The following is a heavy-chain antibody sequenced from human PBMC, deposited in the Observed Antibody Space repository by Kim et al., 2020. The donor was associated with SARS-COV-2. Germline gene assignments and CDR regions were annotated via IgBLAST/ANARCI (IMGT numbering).Heavy chain of an antibody. CDR3: AREALSGYDLRGPVDY. D-gene: IGHD5-12*01. Sequence: KCQGRVTITADESTSTAYMELSSLRSEDTAVYYCAREALSGYDLRGPVDYWGQGTLVTVSS. V-gene: IGHV1-69*01. J-gene: IGHJ4*02.